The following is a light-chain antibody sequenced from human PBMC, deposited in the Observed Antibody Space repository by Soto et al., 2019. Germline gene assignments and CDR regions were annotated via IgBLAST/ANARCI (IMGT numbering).Light chain of an antibody. J-gene: IGKJ1*01. CDR1: HTVNRNY. CDR3: QQYIASPRT. Sequence: EIVLTQSPGTLALSLGDEATLSCTASHTVNRNYLAWYLQKPAQPPRLLIYGVSNRAPGVPDRFSGGGSGTEFTLTIARLEPDDFGTYYCQQYIASPRTFGQGTRLEVK. V-gene: IGKV3-20*01. CDR2: GVS.